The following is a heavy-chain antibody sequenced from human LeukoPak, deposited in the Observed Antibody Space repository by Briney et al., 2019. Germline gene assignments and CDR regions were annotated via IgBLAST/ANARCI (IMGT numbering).Heavy chain of an antibody. J-gene: IGHJ5*02. CDR3: AKDLEVGATIGH. Sequence: GGSLRLSCAASGFTFSSYWMHWVRQAPGKGLVWVSRINSDGSSTSYADSVKGRFTISRGNAKNTLYLQMNSLRAEDTAVYYCAKDLEVGATIGHWGQGTLVTVSS. CDR1: GFTFSSYW. V-gene: IGHV3-74*01. D-gene: IGHD1-26*01. CDR2: INSDGSST.